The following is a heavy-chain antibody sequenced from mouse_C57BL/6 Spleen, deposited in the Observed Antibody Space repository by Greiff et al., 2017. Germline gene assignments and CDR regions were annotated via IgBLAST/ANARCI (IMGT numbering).Heavy chain of an antibody. J-gene: IGHJ3*01. CDR2: IDPENGDT. CDR1: GFNIKDDY. D-gene: IGHD1-1*01. CDR3: TGDYYGSS. Sequence: VQLKQSGAELVRPGASVKLSCTASGFNIKDDYMHWVKQRPEQGLEWIGWIDPENGDTEYASKFQGKATITADTSSNTAYLQLSSLTSEDTAVYYCTGDYYGSSWGQGTLVTVSA. V-gene: IGHV14-4*01.